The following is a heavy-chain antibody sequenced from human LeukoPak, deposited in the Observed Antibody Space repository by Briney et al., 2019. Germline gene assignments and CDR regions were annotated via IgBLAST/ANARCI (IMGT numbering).Heavy chain of an antibody. V-gene: IGHV3-7*04. Sequence: GGSLRLSCAASGFTFSSYWMSWVRQAPGEGLEWVANINQDGSEKYYVDSVKGRFTISRDNAKNSLYLQMNSLRAEDTAVYYCARPYYYESSGYLGYWGQGTLVTVSS. D-gene: IGHD3-22*01. CDR2: INQDGSEK. CDR3: ARPYYYESSGYLGY. CDR1: GFTFSSYW. J-gene: IGHJ4*02.